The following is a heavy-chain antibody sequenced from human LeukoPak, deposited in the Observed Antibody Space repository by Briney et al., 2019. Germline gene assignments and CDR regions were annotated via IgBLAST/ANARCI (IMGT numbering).Heavy chain of an antibody. V-gene: IGHV1-46*01. CDR1: GYTFTNEY. CDR3: ARDLPTGYGSKAY. D-gene: IGHD3-10*01. CDR2: INLNNGIT. J-gene: IGHJ4*02. Sequence: ASVKVSCKSSGYTFTNEYMHWVRQAPGQRLEWMGIINLNNGITGYAQNFQGRVTMTRDTSTGTVYMELSSLRSDDTAVYYCARDLPTGYGSKAYWGQGTLVTVSS.